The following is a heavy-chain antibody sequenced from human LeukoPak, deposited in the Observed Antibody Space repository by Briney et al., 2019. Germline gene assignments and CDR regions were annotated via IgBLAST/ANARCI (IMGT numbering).Heavy chain of an antibody. CDR1: GGTFSNHV. CDR2: IISAFGPA. CDR3: ARGVVPAAITSWFDP. Sequence: SVEVSCKASGGTFSNHVMTWVRQAPGQGLEWMGGIISAFGPANYAQKFQGRVTITADESINTAYMELSSLRSEDTAVYYCARGVVPAAITSWFDPWGQGTLVTVSS. V-gene: IGHV1-69*13. J-gene: IGHJ5*02. D-gene: IGHD2-2*01.